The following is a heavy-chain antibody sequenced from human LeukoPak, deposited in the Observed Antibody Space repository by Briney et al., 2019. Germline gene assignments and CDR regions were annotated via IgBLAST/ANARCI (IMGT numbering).Heavy chain of an antibody. CDR1: GYTFTSYD. CDR3: ARGLRDIVVVPAALDY. D-gene: IGHD2-2*01. Sequence: ASVKVSCKASGYTFTSYDINWVRQATGQGLEWMGWMNPNSGNTGYAQKFQGRVTITRNTSISTAYMELSSLRSEDTAVYYCARGLRDIVVVPAALDYWGQGTLVTVSS. J-gene: IGHJ4*02. V-gene: IGHV1-8*03. CDR2: MNPNSGNT.